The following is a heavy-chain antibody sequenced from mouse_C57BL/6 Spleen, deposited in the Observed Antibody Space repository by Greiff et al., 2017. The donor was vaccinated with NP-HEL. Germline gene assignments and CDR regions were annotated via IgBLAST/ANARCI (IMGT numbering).Heavy chain of an antibody. CDR2: ISNLAYSI. V-gene: IGHV5-15*01. CDR1: GFTFSDYG. CDR3: ARHPYGNYDYAMDY. Sequence: EVKLMESGGGLVQPGGSLKLSCAASGFTFSDYGMAWVRQAPRKGPEWVAFISNLAYSIYYAATVTGRFTISSENAKNTLYLEMSSLRSEDTAMYYCARHPYGNYDYAMDYWGQGTSVTVSS. D-gene: IGHD2-10*02. J-gene: IGHJ4*01.